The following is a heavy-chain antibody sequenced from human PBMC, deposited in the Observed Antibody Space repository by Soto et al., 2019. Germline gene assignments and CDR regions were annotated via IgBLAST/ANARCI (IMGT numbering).Heavy chain of an antibody. CDR2: ISGSGGST. CDR1: GFTFSSYA. J-gene: IGHJ4*02. CDR3: ARRGSGSYYDY. D-gene: IGHD1-26*01. V-gene: IGHV3-23*01. Sequence: GGSLRLSCAASGFTFSSYAMRWVRQAPVKGLEWVSAISGSGGSTYYADSVKGRFTISRDNSKNTLYLQMNSLRAEDTAVYYCARRGSGSYYDYWGQGTLVTVSS.